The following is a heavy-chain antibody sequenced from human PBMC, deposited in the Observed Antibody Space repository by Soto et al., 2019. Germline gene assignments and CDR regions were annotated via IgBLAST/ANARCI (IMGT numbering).Heavy chain of an antibody. V-gene: IGHV1-69*12. D-gene: IGHD2-2*01. CDR2: IIPIFGTA. CDR3: AILTMGDCTSTSCRNDAFDI. J-gene: IGHJ3*02. CDR1: GGTFSSYA. Sequence: QVQLVQSGAEVKKPGSSVKVSCKASGGTFSSYAISWVRQAPGQGLEWMGGIIPIFGTANYAQKFQGRVTITADEYTSTAYMELSSLRSEDTDVYYCAILTMGDCTSTSCRNDAFDIWGQGTMVTVSS.